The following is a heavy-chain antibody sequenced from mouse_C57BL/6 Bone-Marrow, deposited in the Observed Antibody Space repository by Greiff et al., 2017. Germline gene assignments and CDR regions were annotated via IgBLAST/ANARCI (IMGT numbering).Heavy chain of an antibody. CDR1: GYTFTSYW. D-gene: IGHD4-1*01. CDR3: ARMGDWDQKDYAMDY. Sequence: VKLQQPGAELVKPGASVKMSCKASGYTFTSYWITWVKQRPGQGLEWIGDIYPGSGSTNYNEKFKSKATLTVDTSSSTAYMQLSSLTSEDSAVYYCARMGDWDQKDYAMDYWGQGTSVTVSS. V-gene: IGHV1-55*01. CDR2: IYPGSGST. J-gene: IGHJ4*01.